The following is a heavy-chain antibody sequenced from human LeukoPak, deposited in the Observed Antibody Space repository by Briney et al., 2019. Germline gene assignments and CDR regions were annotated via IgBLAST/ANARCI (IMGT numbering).Heavy chain of an antibody. Sequence: ASVKVSCKVSGYTLTELSMHWVRQAPGKGLEWMGGFDPEDGETIYAQKFQGRVTMTEDTSTDTAYMELSSLRSEDTAVYYCATAYYYDSSGVNWFDPWGQGTLVTVSS. J-gene: IGHJ5*02. CDR1: GYTLTELS. D-gene: IGHD3-22*01. CDR3: ATAYYYDSSGVNWFDP. CDR2: FDPEDGET. V-gene: IGHV1-24*01.